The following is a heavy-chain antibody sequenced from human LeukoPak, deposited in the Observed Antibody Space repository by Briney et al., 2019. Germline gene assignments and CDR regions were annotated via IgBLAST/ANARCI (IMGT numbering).Heavy chain of an antibody. CDR2: IGAYNGNT. CDR3: ARNKLNDFWSGPNWFDP. V-gene: IGHV1-18*01. D-gene: IGHD3-3*01. CDR1: GYTFTSYG. J-gene: IGHJ5*02. Sequence: ASVKVSCKASGYTFTSYGISWVRQAPGQGLEWMGWIGAYNGNTNYAQKLQGRVTMTTDTSTSTAYMELRSLRSDDTAVYYCARNKLNDFWSGPNWFDPWGQGTLVTVPS.